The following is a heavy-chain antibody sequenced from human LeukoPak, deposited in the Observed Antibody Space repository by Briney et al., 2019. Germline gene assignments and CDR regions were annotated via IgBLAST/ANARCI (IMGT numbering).Heavy chain of an antibody. Sequence: ASVKVSCKASGYTFTSYGISWVRQAPGQGLEWMGWISAYNGNTNYAQKLQGRVTMTTDTSTSTAYMELRSLRSDDTAVYYCARSPEGYNWNDPFDYWGQGTLVTVSS. D-gene: IGHD1-20*01. CDR3: ARSPEGYNWNDPFDY. V-gene: IGHV1-18*01. CDR2: ISAYNGNT. J-gene: IGHJ4*02. CDR1: GYTFTSYG.